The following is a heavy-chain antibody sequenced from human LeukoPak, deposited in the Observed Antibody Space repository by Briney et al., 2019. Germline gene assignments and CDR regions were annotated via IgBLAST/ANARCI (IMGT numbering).Heavy chain of an antibody. D-gene: IGHD6-6*01. J-gene: IGHJ5*02. CDR3: AKASTYSSSSGGFDP. Sequence: PGGSLRLSCAASGFTFSSYAMSWVRQAPGKGLEWVSAISGSGGSTYYADSVKGRFTISRDNSKNTLYLQMNSLRAEDTAVYYCAKASTYSSSSGGFDPWGQGTLVTVSS. CDR1: GFTFSSYA. CDR2: ISGSGGST. V-gene: IGHV3-23*01.